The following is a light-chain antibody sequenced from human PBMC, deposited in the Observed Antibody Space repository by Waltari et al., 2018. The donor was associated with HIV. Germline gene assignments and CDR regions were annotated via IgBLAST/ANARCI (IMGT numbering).Light chain of an antibody. V-gene: IGLV1-47*01. CDR3: AAWDDSLSVVV. J-gene: IGLJ2*01. CDR1: SSNIGSHY. CDR2: RNN. Sequence: QSVLTQPPSASGTPGQRVTISCSGSSSNIGSHYVHWYQQLPGTAPKLLIYRNNQLPAGVPDRFSGSKSGTSASLAISVLRSEDEADYYCAAWDDSLSVVVFGGGTKLTVL.